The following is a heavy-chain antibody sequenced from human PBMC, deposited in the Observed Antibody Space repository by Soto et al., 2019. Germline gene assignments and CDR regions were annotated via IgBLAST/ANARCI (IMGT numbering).Heavy chain of an antibody. CDR1: SGPSSSHN. V-gene: IGHV4-59*08. D-gene: IGHD4-17*01. CDR2: VYYTGGT. J-gene: IGHJ6*02. Sequence: QVHVQQSGPGLVKPSETLSLSCTVSSGPSSSHNWGWIRQPPGRGLEWIGYVYYTGGTSYNPSLKSRVTIPADTSANHTSLTLSSVTAADPAVYYWVRQGIDYLHGLVDVWGQGTTVSGSS. CDR3: VRQGIDYLHGLVDV.